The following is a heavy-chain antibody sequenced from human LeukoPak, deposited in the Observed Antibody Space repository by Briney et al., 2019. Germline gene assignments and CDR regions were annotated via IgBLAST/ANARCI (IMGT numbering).Heavy chain of an antibody. V-gene: IGHV3-23*01. CDR1: GFTFSTYA. D-gene: IGHD6-13*01. CDR2: ISGSGEIT. J-gene: IGHJ4*02. CDR3: AKAPRYSSSWYTPLYYFDY. Sequence: GGSLRLSCVAPGFTFSTYAMSWVRQAPGKGLEWVSDISGSGEITDCADSVKGRFTISRDNSKNTLYLQMNSLRAEDTAVYYCAKAPRYSSSWYTPLYYFDYWGQGTLVTVSS.